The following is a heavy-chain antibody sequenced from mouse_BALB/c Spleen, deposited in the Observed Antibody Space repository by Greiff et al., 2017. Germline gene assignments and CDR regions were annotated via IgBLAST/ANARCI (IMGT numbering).Heavy chain of an antibody. Sequence: DVKLVESGGGLVKPGGSLKLSCAASGFTFSSYAMSWVRQSPEKRLEWVAEISSGGSYTYYPDTVTGRFTISRDNAKNTLYLEMSSLRSEDTAMYYCARGGITEVDYWGQGTSVTVSS. CDR2: ISSGGSYT. J-gene: IGHJ4*01. CDR3: ARGGITEVDY. V-gene: IGHV5-9-4*01. D-gene: IGHD2-4*01. CDR1: GFTFSSYA.